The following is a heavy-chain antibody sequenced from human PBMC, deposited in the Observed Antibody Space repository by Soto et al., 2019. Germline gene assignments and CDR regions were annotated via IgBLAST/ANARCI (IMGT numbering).Heavy chain of an antibody. V-gene: IGHV3-21*01. J-gene: IGHJ4*02. D-gene: IGHD3-10*01. Sequence: GGSLRLSCAASGFTFSSYSMNWVRQAPGKGLEWVSSISSSSSYIYYADSVKGRFTISRDNAKNSLYLQMNSLRAEDTAVYYCARVIGSGSYVFDFWGQGTLVTVSS. CDR2: ISSSSSYI. CDR3: ARVIGSGSYVFDF. CDR1: GFTFSSYS.